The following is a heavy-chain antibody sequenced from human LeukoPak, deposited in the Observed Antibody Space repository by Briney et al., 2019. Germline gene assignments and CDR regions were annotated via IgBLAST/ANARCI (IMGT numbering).Heavy chain of an antibody. CDR1: GGSISSSSYY. D-gene: IGHD3-10*01. J-gene: IGHJ4*02. CDR2: IYYSGST. CDR3: ARSPSKGSGSYYKFIPDLAKRHLTPYYFDY. Sequence: KASETLSLTCTVSGGSISSSSYYWGWIRQPPGKGLEWIGSIYYSGSTYYNPSLKSRVTISVDTSKNQFSLKLSSVTAADTAVYYCARSPSKGSGSYYKFIPDLAKRHLTPYYFDYWGQGTLVTVSS. V-gene: IGHV4-39*07.